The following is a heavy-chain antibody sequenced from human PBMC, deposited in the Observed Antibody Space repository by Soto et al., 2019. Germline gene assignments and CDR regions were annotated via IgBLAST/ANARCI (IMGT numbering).Heavy chain of an antibody. V-gene: IGHV1-69*01. J-gene: IGHJ5*02. D-gene: IGHD6-19*01. CDR1: GGTFSSYA. CDR3: ARDPEGEQWLVPGVRRVRNWFDP. Sequence: QVQLVQSGAEVKKPGSSVKVSCKASGGTFSSYAISWVRQAPGQGLEWMGGIIPIFGTANYAQKFQGRVTITADESTSTAYMELSSLRSEDTAVYYCARDPEGEQWLVPGVRRVRNWFDPWGQGTLVTVSS. CDR2: IIPIFGTA.